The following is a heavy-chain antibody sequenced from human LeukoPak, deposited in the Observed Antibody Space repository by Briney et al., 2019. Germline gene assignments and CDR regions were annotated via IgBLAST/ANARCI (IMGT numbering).Heavy chain of an antibody. D-gene: IGHD2-8*01. J-gene: IGHJ6*03. Sequence: RASVKVSCKASGGTFSSYAISWVRQAPGQGLEWMGGIIPIFGTANYAQKFQGRVTITADKSTSTAYMELSSLRSEDTAVYYCASPTNVATDAIRGPHYYYYMDVWGKGTTVTVSS. CDR1: GGTFSSYA. CDR2: IIPIFGTA. CDR3: ASPTNVATDAIRGPHYYYYMDV. V-gene: IGHV1-69*06.